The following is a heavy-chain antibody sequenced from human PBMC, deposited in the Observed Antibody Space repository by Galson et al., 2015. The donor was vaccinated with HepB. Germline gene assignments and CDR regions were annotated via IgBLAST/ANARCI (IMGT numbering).Heavy chain of an antibody. D-gene: IGHD3-3*01. V-gene: IGHV4-34*01. J-gene: IGHJ4*02. CDR3: ARIAPSGSVRSGGYYFDY. CDR1: GGSFSGYY. CDR2: INHSGST. Sequence: ETLSLTCAVYGGSFSGYYWSWIRQPPGKGLEWIGEINHSGSTNYNPSLKSRVTISVDTSKNQFSLKLSSVTAADTAVYYCARIAPSGSVRSGGYYFDYWGQGTLVTVSS.